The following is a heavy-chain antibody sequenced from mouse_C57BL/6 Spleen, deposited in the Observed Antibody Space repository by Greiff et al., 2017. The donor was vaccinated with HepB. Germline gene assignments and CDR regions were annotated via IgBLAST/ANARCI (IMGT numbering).Heavy chain of an antibody. CDR3: AREGAYSNPYYFDY. V-gene: IGHV5-4*01. J-gene: IGHJ2*01. D-gene: IGHD2-5*01. Sequence: LVESGGGLVKPGGSLKLSCAASGFTFSSYAMSWVRQTPEKRLEWVATISDGGSYTYYPDNVKGRFTISRDNAKNNLYLQMSHLKSEDTAMYYCAREGAYSNPYYFDYWGQGTTLTVSS. CDR2: ISDGGSYT. CDR1: GFTFSSYA.